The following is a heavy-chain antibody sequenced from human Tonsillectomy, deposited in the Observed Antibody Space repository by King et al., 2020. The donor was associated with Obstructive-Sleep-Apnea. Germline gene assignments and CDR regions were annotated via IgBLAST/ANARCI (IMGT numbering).Heavy chain of an antibody. CDR1: GASFSNYY. D-gene: IGHD3-22*01. CDR2: IYVSGIT. V-gene: IGHV4-59*01. Sequence: QLQESGPGLVKPSETLSLTCTVSGASFSNYYWSWIRQPPGKGLEWIGYIYVSGITDYNPSLKGRVTFSVDTSKNQFSLKLNSVTAADTAVYYCASYPTYYYDSSGYYRLNWGQGTLVTVSS. J-gene: IGHJ4*02. CDR3: ASYPTYYYDSSGYYRLN.